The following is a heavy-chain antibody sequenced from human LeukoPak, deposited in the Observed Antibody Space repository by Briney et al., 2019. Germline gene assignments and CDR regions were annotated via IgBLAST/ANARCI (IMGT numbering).Heavy chain of an antibody. Sequence: SETLSLTCTVSGGSISSSSYYWGWIRQPPGKGLEWIVGIFVSGSTYYNPSLKSRVTISADTSKNQFSLNLSYVTAADTAVSYRARHEADYDILTDYKPSKPFDYWGQGTMVTVSS. CDR3: ARHEADYDILTDYKPSKPFDY. J-gene: IGHJ4*02. CDR1: GGSISSSSYY. V-gene: IGHV4-39*01. D-gene: IGHD3-9*01. CDR2: IFVSGST.